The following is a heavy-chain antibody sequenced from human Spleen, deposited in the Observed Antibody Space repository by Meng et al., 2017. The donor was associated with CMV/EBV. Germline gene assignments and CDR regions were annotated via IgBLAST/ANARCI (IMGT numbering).Heavy chain of an antibody. CDR3: ARGGIEGVFDY. D-gene: IGHD3-16*01. V-gene: IGHV3-20*04. CDR2: INWNDEGT. J-gene: IGHJ4*02. CDR1: GFTFSGYW. Sequence: GESLKISCAASGFTFSGYWMYWVRQAPGMGLEWVSGINWNDEGTAYADSVRGRFTISRDNAKNSLYLQMGSLRVEDTASYFRARGGIEGVFDYWGQGALVTVSS.